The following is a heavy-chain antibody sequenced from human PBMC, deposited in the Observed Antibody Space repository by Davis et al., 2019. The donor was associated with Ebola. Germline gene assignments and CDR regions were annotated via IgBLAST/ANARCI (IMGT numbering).Heavy chain of an antibody. CDR1: GYTFTSYD. J-gene: IGHJ6*02. CDR2: INAGNGNT. V-gene: IGHV1-3*01. Sequence: AASVKVPCKASGYTFTSYDINWVRQATGQGLEWMGWINAGNGNTKYSQKFQGRVTITRDTSASTAYMELSSLRSEDTAVYYCARCSSSYNYYYGMDVWGQGTTVTVSS. D-gene: IGHD6-6*01. CDR3: ARCSSSYNYYYGMDV.